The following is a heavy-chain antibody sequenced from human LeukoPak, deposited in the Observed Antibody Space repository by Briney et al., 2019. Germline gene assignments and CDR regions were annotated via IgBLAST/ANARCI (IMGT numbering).Heavy chain of an antibody. Sequence: ASVNVSCKASGYTFTSYDINWVSQATGQGLEWMGWMNPNNNNVGYAQNFQGRVTMTRDTSISTAYMELGSLTSEDTAVYYCARGAFLPQYRRDFDPWGQGTLVTVSS. V-gene: IGHV1-8*01. D-gene: IGHD6-6*01. CDR3: ARGAFLPQYRRDFDP. CDR1: GYTFTSYD. CDR2: MNPNNNNV. J-gene: IGHJ5*02.